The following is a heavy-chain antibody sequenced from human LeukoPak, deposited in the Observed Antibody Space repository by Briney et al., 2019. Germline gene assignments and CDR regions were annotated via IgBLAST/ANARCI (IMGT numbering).Heavy chain of an antibody. V-gene: IGHV4-59*08. Sequence: SETLSLTCTVSGASIGSYYWSWIRQPPGKGLEWIGYTSQNGYTKYTPSLKSRVTISRDTSENQFSLILSSVTAADTAVYYCTRHDVVAVIGHGMAVWGQGTTVTVSS. CDR1: GASIGSYY. CDR3: TRHDVVAVIGHGMAV. CDR2: TSQNGYT. D-gene: IGHD2-15*01. J-gene: IGHJ6*02.